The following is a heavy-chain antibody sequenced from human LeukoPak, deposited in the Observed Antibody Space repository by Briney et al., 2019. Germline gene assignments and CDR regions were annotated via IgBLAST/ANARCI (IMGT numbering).Heavy chain of an antibody. CDR1: GFTFSSYG. V-gene: IGHV3-30*02. CDR3: AKEVSTYYYDSRHFDY. J-gene: IGHJ4*02. CDR2: IWYDGSNK. Sequence: GGSLRLSCAASGFTFSSYGMHWVRQAPGKGLEWVAIIWYDGSNKYYADSVKGRFTISRDNSKNTLYLQMNSLRAEDTAVYYCAKEVSTYYYDSRHFDYWGQGTLVTVSS. D-gene: IGHD3-22*01.